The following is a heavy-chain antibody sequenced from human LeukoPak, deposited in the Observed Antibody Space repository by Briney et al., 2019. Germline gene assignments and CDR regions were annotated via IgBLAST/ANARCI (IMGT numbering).Heavy chain of an antibody. V-gene: IGHV1-2*02. Sequence: GASVKVSCKASGYTFTGYYMHWVRQAPGQGLEWMGWINPNSGGTNYAQKFQGRVTMTRDTSISTAYMELSRLRSDDTAVYYCARWYGSSSSWVAPLYYFDYWGQGTLVTVSS. J-gene: IGHJ4*02. D-gene: IGHD6-6*01. CDR2: INPNSGGT. CDR3: ARWYGSSSSWVAPLYYFDY. CDR1: GYTFTGYY.